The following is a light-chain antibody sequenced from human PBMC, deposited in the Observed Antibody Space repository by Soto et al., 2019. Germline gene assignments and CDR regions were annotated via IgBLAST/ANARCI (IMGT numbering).Light chain of an antibody. CDR2: AAS. Sequence: DIQMTQSPSSLSASVGDRIIISCRASQGISNLLAWYQQKPGKAPKLLIYAASTLQSGVPSRISGSRSGTDFTLTISSLQPEDVATYYCQKYSSAPFTFGPGTKVEIK. V-gene: IGKV1-27*01. J-gene: IGKJ3*01. CDR1: QGISNL. CDR3: QKYSSAPFT.